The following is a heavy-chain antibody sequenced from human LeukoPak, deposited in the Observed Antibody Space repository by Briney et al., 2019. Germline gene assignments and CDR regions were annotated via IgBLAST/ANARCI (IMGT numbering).Heavy chain of an antibody. V-gene: IGHV4-34*01. D-gene: IGHD5-24*01. CDR1: GGSFSGYY. J-gene: IGHJ4*02. Sequence: SETLSLTCAVYGGSFSGYYWSWIRQPPGRGLEWIGKINHSGSTNYNPSLKSPVTISVDTSKNQFSLKVSAVTAADTAVYYCARGEGARDGYNYEGPFYFDYWGQGTLVTVSS. CDR3: ARGEGARDGYNYEGPFYFDY. CDR2: INHSGST.